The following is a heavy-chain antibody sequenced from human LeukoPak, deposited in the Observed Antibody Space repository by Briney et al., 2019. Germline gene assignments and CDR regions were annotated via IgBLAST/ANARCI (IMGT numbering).Heavy chain of an antibody. J-gene: IGHJ4*02. CDR2: IYDSGST. D-gene: IGHD3-22*01. V-gene: IGHV4-59*01. CDR3: GTHSSGSYGRVFDY. CDR1: GDSTSKYF. Sequence: SETLSLTCSVTGDSTSKYFWSWIRQPPGKGPEWIGHIYDSGSTNYNPSLKSRVTISIDTSKNQFFLKLTSVTAADTAVYYCGTHSSGSYGRVFDYWGQGTLVTVSS.